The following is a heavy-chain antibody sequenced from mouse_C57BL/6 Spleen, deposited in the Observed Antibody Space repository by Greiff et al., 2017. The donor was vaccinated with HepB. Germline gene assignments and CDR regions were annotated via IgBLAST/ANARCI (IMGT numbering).Heavy chain of an antibody. CDR2: INPNNGGT. CDR1: GYTFTDYY. CDR3: ARCYSNYDDYAMDY. J-gene: IGHJ4*01. D-gene: IGHD2-5*01. V-gene: IGHV1-26*01. Sequence: EVQLQQSGPELVKPGASVKISCKASGYTFTDYYMNWVKQSHGKSLEWIGDINPNNGGTSYNQKFKGKATLTVDKSSSTAYMELRSLTSEDSAVYYCARCYSNYDDYAMDYWGQGTSVTVSS.